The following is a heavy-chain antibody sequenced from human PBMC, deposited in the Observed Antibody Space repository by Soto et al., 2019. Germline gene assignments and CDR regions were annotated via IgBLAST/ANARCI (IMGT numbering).Heavy chain of an antibody. CDR3: ARSSITYYYDSSGYPRRGYFDY. CDR2: INHSGST. V-gene: IGHV4-34*01. Sequence: PXGTLSLTCAVYGGSFSGYYWSWIRQPPGKGLEWIGEINHSGSTNYNPSLKSRVTISVDTSKNQFSLKLSSVTAADTAVYYCARSSITYYYDSSGYPRRGYFDYWGQGTLVTVSS. J-gene: IGHJ4*02. D-gene: IGHD3-22*01. CDR1: GGSFSGYY.